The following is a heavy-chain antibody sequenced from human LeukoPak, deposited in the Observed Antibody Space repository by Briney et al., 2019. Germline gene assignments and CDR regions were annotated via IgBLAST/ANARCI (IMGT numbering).Heavy chain of an antibody. CDR3: AKDQGY. CDR1: GFTFSTYA. CDR2: ISGTGGRT. J-gene: IGHJ4*02. V-gene: IGHV3-23*01. Sequence: PGGSLRLSCAASGFTFSTYAMNWVRQAPGKGLEWVSSISGTGGRTNYADSVKGRSTISRDNSKNTVNLQMNSLRAEDTAVYYCAKDQGYWGQGTLVTVSS.